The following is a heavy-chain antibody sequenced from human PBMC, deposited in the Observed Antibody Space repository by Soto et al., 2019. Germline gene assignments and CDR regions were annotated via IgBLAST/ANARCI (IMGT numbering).Heavy chain of an antibody. J-gene: IGHJ4*02. Sequence: GASVKVSCKASGYTFTSYGISWVRQAPGQGLEWMGWISAYNGNTNYAQKLQGRVTMTTDTSTSTAYMELRSLRSDDTAVYYCAREGNLGRWHQPLDSSGQGRLVTVAS. CDR2: ISAYNGNT. V-gene: IGHV1-18*01. CDR3: AREGNLGRWHQPLDS. CDR1: GYTFTSYG.